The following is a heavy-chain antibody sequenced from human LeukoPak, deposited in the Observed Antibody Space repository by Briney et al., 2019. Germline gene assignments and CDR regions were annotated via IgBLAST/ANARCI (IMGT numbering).Heavy chain of an antibody. CDR2: ISSSSSYI. CDR3: ARTRSRLVLWFGGYYFDY. D-gene: IGHD3-10*01. J-gene: IGHJ4*02. CDR1: GFTFSSYS. V-gene: IGHV3-21*01. Sequence: GGSLRLSCAASGFTFSSYSMNWVRQAPGKGLEWVSSISSSSSYIYYADSVKGRFTISRDNAKNSLYLQMNSLRAEDTAVYYCARTRSRLVLWFGGYYFDYWGQGTLVTVSS.